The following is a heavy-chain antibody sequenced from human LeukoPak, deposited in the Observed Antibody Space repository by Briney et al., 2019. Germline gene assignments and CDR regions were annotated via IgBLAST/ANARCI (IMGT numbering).Heavy chain of an antibody. CDR2: ISAYNGNT. CDR3: ARDRDYYGSGTPMDV. CDR1: GYTFTSYG. J-gene: IGHJ6*02. D-gene: IGHD3-10*01. Sequence: GASVKVSCRASGYTFTSYGISWVRQAPGQGLEWMGWISAYNGNTNYAQKLQGRVTMTTDTSTSTAYMELRSLRSDDTAVYYCARDRDYYGSGTPMDVWGQGTTATVSS. V-gene: IGHV1-18*01.